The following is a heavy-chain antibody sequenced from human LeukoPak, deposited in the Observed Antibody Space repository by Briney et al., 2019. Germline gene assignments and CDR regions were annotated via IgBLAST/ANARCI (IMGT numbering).Heavy chain of an antibody. D-gene: IGHD3-10*01. V-gene: IGHV3-48*03. J-gene: IGHJ3*02. Sequence: QPGGSLRLSCAASGFTFSSYEMNWVRQAPGKGLEWVSYISSSSSTIYYADSVKGRFTISRDNAKNLLYLQMNSLRAEDTAVYYCARAEGFYNDAFDIWGQGTMVTVSS. CDR2: ISSSSSTI. CDR3: ARAEGFYNDAFDI. CDR1: GFTFSSYE.